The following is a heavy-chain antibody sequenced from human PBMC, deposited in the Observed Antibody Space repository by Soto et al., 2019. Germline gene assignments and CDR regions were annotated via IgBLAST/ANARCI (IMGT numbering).Heavy chain of an antibody. J-gene: IGHJ4*02. Sequence: QVQLQESGPGLVKPSQTLSLTCTVSDDSLTTNKYAWTWIRQNPEKGLEWIGYVYSNGNTRSSPSLQGRVSMSVDTSKGHFSLRLSSVTASDTAVYFCARASYFRPSGSYYFDSLCQGTLVTVSS. CDR3: ARASYFRPSGSYYFDS. CDR1: DDSLTTNKYA. D-gene: IGHD3-10*01. CDR2: VYSNGNT. V-gene: IGHV4-31*03.